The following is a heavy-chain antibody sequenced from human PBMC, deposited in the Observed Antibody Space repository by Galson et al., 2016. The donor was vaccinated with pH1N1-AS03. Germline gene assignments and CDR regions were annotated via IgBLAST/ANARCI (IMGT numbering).Heavy chain of an antibody. Sequence: SLSLFCGVSGFSFGVLWMRWGVHASVKDVFFWANIKNDGSDQYYVDSVKGRFTISRDNAKNSLYLQMNSLRVEDTAIYYCASAVRGSAVDVWGTRTMLPVYS. V-gene: IGHV3-7*01. D-gene: IGHD3-10*01. CDR1: GFSFGVLW. CDR2: IKNDGSDQ. CDR3: ASAVRGSAVDV. J-gene: IGHJ6*04.